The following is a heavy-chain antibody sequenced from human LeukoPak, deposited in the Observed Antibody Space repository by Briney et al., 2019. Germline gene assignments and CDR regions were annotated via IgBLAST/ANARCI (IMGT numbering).Heavy chain of an antibody. V-gene: IGHV4-39*07. CDR1: GGSISSSSYY. D-gene: IGHD6-13*01. J-gene: IGHJ6*02. CDR3: ARELVAAAGIDYYYYGMDV. Sequence: PSETLSLTCTVSGGSISSSSYYWGWIRQPPGKGLEWIGIIYYSGSTYYNPSLKSRVTISVDTSKNQFSLKLSSVTAADTAVYYCARELVAAAGIDYYYYGMDVWGQGTTVTVSS. CDR2: IYYSGST.